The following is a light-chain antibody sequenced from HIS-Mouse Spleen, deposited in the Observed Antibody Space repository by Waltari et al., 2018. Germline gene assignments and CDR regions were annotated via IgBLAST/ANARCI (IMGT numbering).Light chain of an antibody. J-gene: IGLJ2*01. Sequence: SYELTQPPSVSVSPGQTARITCSGDALPKKYAYWYQQKSGQAPVLFIYEDSERPSGIPERFSGSSSGTMATVTISGAQVEDEADYYCYSTDSSGNHRVFGGGTKLTVL. CDR3: YSTDSSGNHRV. CDR2: EDS. CDR1: ALPKKY. V-gene: IGLV3-10*01.